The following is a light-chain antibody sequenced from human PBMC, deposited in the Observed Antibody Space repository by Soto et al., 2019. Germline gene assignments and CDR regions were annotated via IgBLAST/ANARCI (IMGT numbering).Light chain of an antibody. Sequence: DIVMTQSPDSLGVSLGERATINCKSSQTVLYSSNNKNYLAWYQQKPGQPPKLLIYWASTRESGVPDRFSGSGSGTYFTLTINSLQAEDVAVYYCQQYYTSPFAFGPGTKVHLK. J-gene: IGKJ3*01. V-gene: IGKV4-1*01. CDR2: WAS. CDR3: QQYYTSPFA. CDR1: QTVLYSSNNKNY.